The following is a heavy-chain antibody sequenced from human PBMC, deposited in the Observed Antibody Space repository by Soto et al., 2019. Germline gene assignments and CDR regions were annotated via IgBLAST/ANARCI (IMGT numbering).Heavy chain of an antibody. CDR3: ARYSVAAAGTNYYYGMDV. CDR1: GYSFTSYW. D-gene: IGHD6-13*01. CDR2: IYPGDPDT. J-gene: IGHJ6*02. V-gene: IGHV5-51*01. Sequence: PGESLKISCKGSGYSFTSYWIGWVRQMPGKGLEWMGIIYPGDPDTRYSPSFQGQVTNSADKSISTAYLQWSSLKASDTAMYYCARYSVAAAGTNYYYGMDVWGQGTTVTVSS.